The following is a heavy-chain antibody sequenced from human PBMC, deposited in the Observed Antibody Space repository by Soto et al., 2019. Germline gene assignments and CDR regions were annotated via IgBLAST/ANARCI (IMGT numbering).Heavy chain of an antibody. CDR1: GYSFTSYW. J-gene: IGHJ4*02. CDR2: IDPSDSYT. D-gene: IGHD3-10*01. V-gene: IGHV5-10-1*01. CDR3: ARRHYGSGSYSH. Sequence: EVQLVQSGAEVKKPGESLRISCKGSGYSFTSYWISWVRQMPGKGLEWMGRIDPSDSYTNYSPSFHGHVTISVDKLINTAYLQRSSLKASDTAMYYCARRHYGSGSYSHWGQGTLVTVSS.